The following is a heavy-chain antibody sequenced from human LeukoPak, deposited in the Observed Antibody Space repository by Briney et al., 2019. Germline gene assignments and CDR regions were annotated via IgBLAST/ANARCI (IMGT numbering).Heavy chain of an antibody. CDR1: GGSISSYY. J-gene: IGHJ5*02. CDR2: IYYSGST. CDR3: ARHFGGYYGSGSYYWFDP. Sequence: SETLSLTCAASGGSISSYYWSWIRQPPGKGLEWIGYIYYSGSTNYNPSLKSRVTISVDTSKNQFSLKLSSVTAADTAVYYCARHFGGYYGSGSYYWFDPWGQGTLVTVSS. D-gene: IGHD3-10*01. V-gene: IGHV4-59*08.